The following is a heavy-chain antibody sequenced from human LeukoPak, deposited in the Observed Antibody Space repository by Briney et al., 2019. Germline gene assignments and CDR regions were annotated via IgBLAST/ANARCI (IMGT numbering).Heavy chain of an antibody. CDR2: ISSSGSTI. J-gene: IGHJ3*02. Sequence: GGTLRLSCAASGFTLWIYEMNWVCQAPGKGLEWGLYISSSGSTIYYADSVKGRFTISRDNAKNSLYLQMNSLRAEDTAVYYCARDPGVNWGSRAFDIWGQGTMVTVSS. D-gene: IGHD7-27*01. V-gene: IGHV3-48*03. CDR1: GFTLWIYE. CDR3: ARDPGVNWGSRAFDI.